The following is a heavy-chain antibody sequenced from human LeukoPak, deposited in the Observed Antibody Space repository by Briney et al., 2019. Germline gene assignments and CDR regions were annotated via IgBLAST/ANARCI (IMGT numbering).Heavy chain of an antibody. V-gene: IGHV4-39*01. Sequence: TSETLSLTCRVSGGSISDTSYYWAWIRQSPGKGLEWIGTIYYSGSTYYNTSLRSRVTISVDMSTNQFSLRVTSVTAADTAVYYCAGRRGYSSALTIYYYGVDVWGQGITVTVSS. J-gene: IGHJ6*02. CDR2: IYYSGST. CDR3: AGRRGYSSALTIYYYGVDV. D-gene: IGHD5-12*01. CDR1: GGSISDTSYY.